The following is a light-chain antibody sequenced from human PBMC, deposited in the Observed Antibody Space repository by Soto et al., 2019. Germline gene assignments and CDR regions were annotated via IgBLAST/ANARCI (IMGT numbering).Light chain of an antibody. J-gene: IGKJ2*01. Sequence: IVMTQSPATLSVSPGERVTLSCRASETVRTNLAWFQQKPGQTPRLLIFGASTRATGIPTRFTGSGSETEFTLTIGSLQSEDLAVYYCQQYYNSPPYTLGQGTKLEIK. V-gene: IGKV3-15*01. CDR2: GAS. CDR1: ETVRTN. CDR3: QQYYNSPPYT.